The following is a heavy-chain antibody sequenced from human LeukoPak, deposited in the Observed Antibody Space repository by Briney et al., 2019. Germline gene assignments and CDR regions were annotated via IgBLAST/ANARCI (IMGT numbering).Heavy chain of an antibody. J-gene: IGHJ4*02. D-gene: IGHD3-22*01. CDR3: ASLYYYDSSGSQLFDY. CDR2: INHSGST. CDR1: GGSFSGYY. Sequence: SETPSLTCAVYGGSFSGYYWSWIRQPPGKGLEWIGEINHSGSTNYNPSLNSRVTISVDTSKNQFSLKLSSVTAADTAVYYCASLYYYDSSGSQLFDYWGQGTLVTVSS. V-gene: IGHV4-34*01.